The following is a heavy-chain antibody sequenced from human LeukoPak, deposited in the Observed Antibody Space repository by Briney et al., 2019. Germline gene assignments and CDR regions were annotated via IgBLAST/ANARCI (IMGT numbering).Heavy chain of an antibody. CDR2: VHPSGTL. D-gene: IGHD3-22*01. CDR1: GASFSSGDQY. J-gene: IGHJ4*02. Sequence: SETLSLTCTVSGASFSSGDQYWNWIRQSPGKGLEWIGSVHPSGTLYNNPSLESRVTMSMDTSKNQFSLNLNSVTAADTAVYFCSRGLDSRKLGYWGQGTLVTVSS. CDR3: SRGLDSRKLGY. V-gene: IGHV4-31*03.